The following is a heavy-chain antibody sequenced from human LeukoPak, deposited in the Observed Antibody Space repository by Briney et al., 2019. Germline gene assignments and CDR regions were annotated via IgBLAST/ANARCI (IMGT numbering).Heavy chain of an antibody. V-gene: IGHV3-23*01. CDR3: ARASSSTSCYDY. D-gene: IGHD2-2*01. Sequence: GGSLRLSCAASGFTLSSYAVSWVRQAPGKGLEWVSTIGRSVVSTFYSDSVKGRFTISRDSSKDTLYLQMNSLRVEDTAVYYCARASSSTSCYDYWGQGTLVTVSS. CDR1: GFTLSSYA. CDR2: IGRSVVST. J-gene: IGHJ4*02.